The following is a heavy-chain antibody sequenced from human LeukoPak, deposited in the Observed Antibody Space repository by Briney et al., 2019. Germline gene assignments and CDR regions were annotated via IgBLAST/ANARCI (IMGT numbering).Heavy chain of an antibody. CDR1: GFTVGSNY. V-gene: IGHV3-66*02. D-gene: IGHD3-3*01. CDR3: ARNLGEIFGVGTFHY. CDR2: IYSGGST. Sequence: PGGSLRLSCAASGFTVGSNYMSWVRQAPGKGLEWVSVIYSGGSTYYADSVKGRFTISRDNSKNTLYLQMNSLRAEDTAVYYCARNLGEIFGVGTFHYWGQGTLVTVSS. J-gene: IGHJ4*02.